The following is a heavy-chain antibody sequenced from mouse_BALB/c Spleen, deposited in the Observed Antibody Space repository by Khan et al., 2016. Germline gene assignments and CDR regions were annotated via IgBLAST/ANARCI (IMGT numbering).Heavy chain of an antibody. Sequence: QVQLKQSGAELVRPGTSVKVSCKASGYAFTNYLIEWIKQRPGQGLEWIGVINPGSGGTNYNEKFKGKATLTADKSSSTAYMQLSSLTSDDSAAYYFAREGIDVNYLHYWGQGTSVTVSA. CDR3: AREGIDVNYLHY. J-gene: IGHJ4*01. V-gene: IGHV1-54*01. D-gene: IGHD2-1*01. CDR1: GYAFTNYL. CDR2: INPGSGGT.